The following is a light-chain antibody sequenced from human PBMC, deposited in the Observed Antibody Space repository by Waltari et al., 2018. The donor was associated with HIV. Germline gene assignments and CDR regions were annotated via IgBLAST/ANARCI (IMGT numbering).Light chain of an antibody. CDR1: PSILYDSNNKNY. Sequence: DIVMTQSPDSLAVSLGERATIRCTSSPSILYDSNNKNYLAWYQQRPGQPPKLLIYWSSNRASGVPDRFIGSGSGTDFTLTITDVQAADVATYYCQQSYTIPLTFGGGTKVEI. CDR3: QQSYTIPLT. CDR2: WSS. V-gene: IGKV4-1*01. J-gene: IGKJ4*01.